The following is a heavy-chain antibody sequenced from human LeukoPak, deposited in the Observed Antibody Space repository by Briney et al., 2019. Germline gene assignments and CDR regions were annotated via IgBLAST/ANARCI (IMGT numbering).Heavy chain of an antibody. Sequence: GASVKVSCKASGYTFTSYGIRWVRQAPGQGLEWMGWISAYNGNTNYAQKLQGRVTMTTDTSTSTAYMLPRSLRSDDTAVYYFAREIDSRSGLNQWGRGTLDTVSS. CDR3: AREIDSRSGLNQ. V-gene: IGHV1-18*01. J-gene: IGHJ4*02. CDR2: ISAYNGNT. D-gene: IGHD6-6*01. CDR1: GYTFTSYG.